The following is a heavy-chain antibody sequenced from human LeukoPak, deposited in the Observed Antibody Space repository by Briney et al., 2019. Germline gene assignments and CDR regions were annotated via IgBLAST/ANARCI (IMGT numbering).Heavy chain of an antibody. V-gene: IGHV3-30-3*01. CDR2: ISYDGSNK. CDR3: ARDRQQLISARLDY. J-gene: IGHJ4*02. CDR1: GFTFSSYA. D-gene: IGHD6-13*01. Sequence: GGSLRLSCAASGFTFSSYAMHWVRQAPGKGLEWVAVISYDGSNKHYADSVKGRFTISRDNSKNTLYLQMNSLRAEDTAVYYCARDRQQLISARLDYWGQGTLVTVSS.